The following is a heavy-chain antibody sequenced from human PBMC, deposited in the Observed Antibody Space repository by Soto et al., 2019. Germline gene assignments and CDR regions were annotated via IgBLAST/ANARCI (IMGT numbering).Heavy chain of an antibody. CDR1: GFTFSSYS. CDR2: ISSSSSYI. D-gene: IGHD3-9*01. J-gene: IGHJ2*01. V-gene: IGHV3-21*01. CDR3: ASQETYYDILTGYYPKYSDL. Sequence: GGSLRLSCAASGFTFSSYSMNWVRQAPGKGLEWVSSISSSSSYIYYADSVKGRFTISRDNAKNSLYLQMKSLRAEDTAVYYCASQETYYDILTGYYPKYSDLXGRVTLVTVSS.